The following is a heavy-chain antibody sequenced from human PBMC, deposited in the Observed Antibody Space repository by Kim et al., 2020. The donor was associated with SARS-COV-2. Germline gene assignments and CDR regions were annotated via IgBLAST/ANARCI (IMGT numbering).Heavy chain of an antibody. Sequence: GGSLRLSCAASGFTFSSYGMHWVRQAPGKGLEWVAVIWYDGSNKYYADSVKGRFTISRDNSKNTLYLQMNSLRAEDTAVYYCARDRREDIVVPYYFDYWGQGTLVTVSS. V-gene: IGHV3-33*01. D-gene: IGHD2-2*01. CDR1: GFTFSSYG. J-gene: IGHJ4*02. CDR2: IWYDGSNK. CDR3: ARDRREDIVVPYYFDY.